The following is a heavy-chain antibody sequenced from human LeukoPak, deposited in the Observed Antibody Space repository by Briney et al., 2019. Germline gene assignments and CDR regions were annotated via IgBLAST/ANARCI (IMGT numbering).Heavy chain of an antibody. CDR2: IKQDGSEK. V-gene: IGHV3-7*01. Sequence: GGSLRLSCAASGFTFSSYWMSWVRQAPGKGLEWVANIKQDGSEKYYVDSAKGRFTISRDNAKNSLYLQMNSLRAEDTAVYYCARDGLFCSRTSCYYYYYMDVWGKGTTVTVSS. CDR1: GFTFSSYW. J-gene: IGHJ6*03. D-gene: IGHD2-2*01. CDR3: ARDGLFCSRTSCYYYYYMDV.